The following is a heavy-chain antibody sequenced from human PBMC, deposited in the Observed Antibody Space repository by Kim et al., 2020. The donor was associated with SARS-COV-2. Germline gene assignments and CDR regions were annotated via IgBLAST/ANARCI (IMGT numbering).Heavy chain of an antibody. D-gene: IGHD6-19*01. J-gene: IGHJ4*02. CDR3: AQGYSSGWYGSSFDY. CDR2: ISGSGGST. V-gene: IGHV3-23*01. CDR1: GFTFSSYA. Sequence: GGSLRLSCAASGFTFSSYAMSWVRQAPGKGLEWVSAISGSGGSTYYADSVKGRFTISRDNSKNTLYLQMNSLRAEDTAVYYCAQGYSSGWYGSSFDYWGQGTLVTVSS.